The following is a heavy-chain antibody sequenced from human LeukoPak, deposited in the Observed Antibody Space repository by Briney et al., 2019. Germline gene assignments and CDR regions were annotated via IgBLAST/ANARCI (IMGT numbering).Heavy chain of an antibody. CDR1: GYTFTSYG. Sequence: GASVKVSCKASGYTFTSYGITWVRQAPGQGLEWMGWIGAYNGYTNYAQKLQGRVLMTTDTSTSTAYMELRSLRSDDTAVYYCARSESTYYYDISGYLSDPWGQGTLVTVSS. CDR3: ARSESTYYYDISGYLSDP. V-gene: IGHV1-18*01. J-gene: IGHJ5*02. D-gene: IGHD3-22*01. CDR2: IGAYNGYT.